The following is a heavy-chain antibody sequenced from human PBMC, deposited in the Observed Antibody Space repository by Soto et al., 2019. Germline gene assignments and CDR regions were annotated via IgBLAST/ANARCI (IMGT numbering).Heavy chain of an antibody. V-gene: IGHV4-39*01. CDR1: GGSISSSSYY. Sequence: LSLTCTVSGGSISSSSYYWGWIRQPPGKGLEWIGSIYYSGSTYYNPSLKSRVTISVDTSKNQFSLKLSSVTAADTAVYYCARMSVAVAGAYYYYYGMDVWGQGTTVTVSS. J-gene: IGHJ6*02. D-gene: IGHD6-19*01. CDR3: ARMSVAVAGAYYYYYGMDV. CDR2: IYYSGST.